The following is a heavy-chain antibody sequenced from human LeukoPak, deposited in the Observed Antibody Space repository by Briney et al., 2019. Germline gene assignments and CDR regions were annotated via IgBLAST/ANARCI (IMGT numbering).Heavy chain of an antibody. Sequence: SETLSLTCTVSGGSISIYYWSWIRQPPGKGLEWIGYIYYSGSTNYNPSLKSRVTISVDTSKNQFSLKLSSVTAADTAGYDCARTGPGTSSGLGGYPPDYYYYMDVWGKGTTVTVSS. CDR3: ARTGPGTSSGLGGYPPDYYYYMDV. CDR1: GGSISIYY. D-gene: IGHD3-22*01. J-gene: IGHJ6*03. V-gene: IGHV4-59*01. CDR2: IYYSGST.